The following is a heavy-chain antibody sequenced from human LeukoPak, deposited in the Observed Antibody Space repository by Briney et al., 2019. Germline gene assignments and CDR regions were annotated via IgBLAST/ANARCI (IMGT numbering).Heavy chain of an antibody. CDR1: RFTFSNAW. D-gene: IGHD3-3*01. CDR2: IKSKTDGGTT. Sequence: GGSLRLSCAASRFTFSNAWMSWVRQAPGKGLEWVGRIKSKTDGGTTDYAAPVKGRFTISRDDSKNTLYLQMNSLKTEDTAVYYCTTDGPYYDFWSGQIQADYWGQGTLVTVPS. J-gene: IGHJ4*02. CDR3: TTDGPYYDFWSGQIQADY. V-gene: IGHV3-15*01.